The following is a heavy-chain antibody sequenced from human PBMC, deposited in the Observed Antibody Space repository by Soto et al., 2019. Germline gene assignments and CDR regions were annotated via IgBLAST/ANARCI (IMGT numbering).Heavy chain of an antibody. CDR1: GYNFTTFW. D-gene: IGHD3-3*02. V-gene: IGHV5-10-1*01. Sequence: GASLKISCKASGYNFTTFWISWMRQVPGKGLEWMGRIDPSDSYSNYSPSFQGHITISADKSINTAYLHFSNLKASDTAVYYCARHFPLPTDLQFYYYYYYGVDVWGHGTAVTSP. J-gene: IGHJ6*02. CDR2: IDPSDSYS. CDR3: ARHFPLPTDLQFYYYYYYGVDV.